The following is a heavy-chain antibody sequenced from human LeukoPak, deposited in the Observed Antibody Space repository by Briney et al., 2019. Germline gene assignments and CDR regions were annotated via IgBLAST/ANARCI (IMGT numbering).Heavy chain of an antibody. CDR1: GFTFSTYA. D-gene: IGHD6-19*01. Sequence: GGSLRLSCAASGFTFSTYAIHWVRQAPGKGLEWVAVISFDGSYKYYADSVKGRISISRDNSKNTLYLQMNSLRVEGTAVYYCARGGSSGWYGYYFDYWGQGTLVTVSS. CDR2: ISFDGSYK. J-gene: IGHJ4*02. V-gene: IGHV3-30*04. CDR3: ARGGSSGWYGYYFDY.